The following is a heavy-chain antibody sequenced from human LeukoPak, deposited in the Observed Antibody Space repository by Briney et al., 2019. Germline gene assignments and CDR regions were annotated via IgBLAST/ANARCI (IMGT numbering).Heavy chain of an antibody. CDR2: INPNSGGT. J-gene: IGHJ6*02. V-gene: IGHV1-2*04. CDR1: GYTFTGYY. Sequence: ASVKVSCKASGYTFTGYYMHWVRQAPGQGLEWMGWINPNSGGTNYAQKFQGWVTMTRDTSISTAYMELSRLRSDDTAVYYCARGLGYSSSWYTDYYYGMDVWGQGTTVTVSS. CDR3: ARGLGYSSSWYTDYYYGMDV. D-gene: IGHD6-13*01.